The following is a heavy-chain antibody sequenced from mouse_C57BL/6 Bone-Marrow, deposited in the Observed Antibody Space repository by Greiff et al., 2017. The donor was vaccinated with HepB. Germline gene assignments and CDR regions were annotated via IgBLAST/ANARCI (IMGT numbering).Heavy chain of an antibody. Sequence: VQLQQSGPELVKPGASVKISCKASGYAFSSSWLNWVNQRPGKGLEWIGRIYPGDGDTNYNGKFKGKATLTADKSSSTAYMQLSSLTSEDSAVYFCARSAAQATAWFAYWGQGTLVTVSA. CDR1: GYAFSSSW. J-gene: IGHJ3*01. CDR2: IYPGDGDT. CDR3: ARSAAQATAWFAY. D-gene: IGHD3-2*02. V-gene: IGHV1-82*01.